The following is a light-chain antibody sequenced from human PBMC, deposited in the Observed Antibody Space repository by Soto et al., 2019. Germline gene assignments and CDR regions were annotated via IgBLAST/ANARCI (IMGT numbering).Light chain of an antibody. CDR1: SRDVGGYNY. J-gene: IGLJ2*01. Sequence: QSALTQPASVSGSPGQSITISCTGTSRDVGGYNYVSWYQHHPGKAPKLMINDVTSRPSGVSNRFSGSKSGNTASLTISGLQAEHEAEYYCASTTSSDTVIFGGGTKLTVL. V-gene: IGLV2-14*01. CDR3: ASTTSSDTVI. CDR2: DVT.